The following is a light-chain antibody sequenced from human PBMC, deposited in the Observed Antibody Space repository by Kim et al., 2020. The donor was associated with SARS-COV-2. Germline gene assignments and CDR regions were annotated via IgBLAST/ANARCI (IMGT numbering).Light chain of an antibody. CDR1: LSVSSNF. CDR2: GAS. Sequence: LSPGERATLSCRASLSVSSNFLAWFQQKPGQAPRLLIYGASNRATGIPDRFSGSGSGTDFTLTISRLEPEDFVVYFCHQYGTSPYTFGQGTKLEI. J-gene: IGKJ2*01. V-gene: IGKV3-20*01. CDR3: HQYGTSPYT.